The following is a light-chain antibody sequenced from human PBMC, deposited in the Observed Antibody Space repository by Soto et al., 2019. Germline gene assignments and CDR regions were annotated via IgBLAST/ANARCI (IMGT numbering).Light chain of an antibody. V-gene: IGKV1-33*01. CDR3: QQYDNLPLT. CDR2: DAS. Sequence: DIQMTQSPSSLSAPIGDRVTITCQARQDISNHLNWYQQKPGKAPKLLIYDASNFETGVPSRFSGSGSGTDFTFTISSLQPEDIATYYCQQYDNLPLTVGGGTKVDIK. CDR1: QDISNH. J-gene: IGKJ4*01.